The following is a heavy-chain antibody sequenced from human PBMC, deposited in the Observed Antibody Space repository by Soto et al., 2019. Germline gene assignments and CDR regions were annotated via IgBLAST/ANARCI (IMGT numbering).Heavy chain of an antibody. V-gene: IGHV1-69*08. D-gene: IGHD4-17*01. Sequence: QVQLVQSGAEVKKPGSSVKVSCKASGGTFSSDTIIWVRQAPGQGLEWMGRIIPILGIANYAQKFQGRVTITADKSTSTAYMELSSLRSEDTAVYYCARESGAANDAFDIWGQGTMVTVSS. CDR2: IIPILGIA. J-gene: IGHJ3*02. CDR1: GGTFSSDT. CDR3: ARESGAANDAFDI.